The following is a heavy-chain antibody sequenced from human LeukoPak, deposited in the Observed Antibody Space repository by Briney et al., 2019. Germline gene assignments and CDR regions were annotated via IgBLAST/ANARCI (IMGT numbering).Heavy chain of an antibody. Sequence: SGTLSLTCAVYGGSLSGYYWTWIRQTPGKGLEWIGEINYSGNTNYNRSLKSRVTISADTSKNRFSLRLSSVTAADTAVYYCARRGTAYCRGGNCYSDKYFDYWGQGTQVTVSS. CDR1: GGSLSGYY. V-gene: IGHV4-34*01. CDR3: ARRGTAYCRGGNCYSDKYFDY. D-gene: IGHD2-15*01. J-gene: IGHJ4*02. CDR2: INYSGNT.